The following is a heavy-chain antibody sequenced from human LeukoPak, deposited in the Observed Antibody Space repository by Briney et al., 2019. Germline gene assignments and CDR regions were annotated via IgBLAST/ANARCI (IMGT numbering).Heavy chain of an antibody. V-gene: IGHV3-7*05. Sequence: GGSLRLSCAASGFTFSNYWMSWVRQAPGTGLEWVANIKPDGSEKYYVDSVKGRFTISRDNAKNSLYLQMNSLRAEDTAVYYCVKDLGRYRNNCFDYWGQGTLVTVSS. CDR1: GFTFSNYW. D-gene: IGHD1-26*01. CDR3: VKDLGRYRNNCFDY. CDR2: IKPDGSEK. J-gene: IGHJ4*02.